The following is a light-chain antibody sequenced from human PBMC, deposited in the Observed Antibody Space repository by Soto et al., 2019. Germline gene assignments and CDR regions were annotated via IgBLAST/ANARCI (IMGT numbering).Light chain of an antibody. CDR2: AAS. CDR3: QQYDRSLYT. CDR1: QSVSSSY. Sequence: EIVLTQSPGTLSLSPGERATLSCRASQSVSSSYLAWYQQKPGQAPRLLIYAASSRAPGIPDRFSGSGSGTDFTLTISRLEPEDFAVYYCQQYDRSLYTFGQGTKLEIK. J-gene: IGKJ2*01. V-gene: IGKV3-20*01.